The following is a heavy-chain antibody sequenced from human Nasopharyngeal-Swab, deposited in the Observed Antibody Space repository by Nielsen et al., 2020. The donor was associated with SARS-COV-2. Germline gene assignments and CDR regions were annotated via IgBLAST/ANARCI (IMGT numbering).Heavy chain of an antibody. CDR1: GRSISGSDW. V-gene: IGHV4-4*02. CDR3: ASSSSEKRGHDS. J-gene: IGHJ4*02. Sequence: TLSLTSAVSGRSISGSDWWSWGRQPPGKGLEWIGETSPDGGTNYNPSLKSRVVVSVDRSKNQFSLRLNSVTAADTAVYYCASSSSEKRGHDSWGQGTLVTVSS. D-gene: IGHD3-16*01. CDR2: TSPDGGT.